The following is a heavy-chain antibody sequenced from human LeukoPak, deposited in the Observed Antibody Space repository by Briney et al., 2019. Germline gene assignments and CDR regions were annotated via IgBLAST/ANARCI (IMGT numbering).Heavy chain of an antibody. D-gene: IGHD3-10*01. J-gene: IGHJ4*02. CDR1: GFPFSNYD. CDR3: ASNNYYGSANYYKVY. Sequence: GGSLRLSCAAAGFPFSNYDKNWVRQAPGKGLEWVSYISTSSTTIYYADSVKGRFTISRDNVKNSLYLQMNSLRAEDTALYYCASNNYYGSANYYKVYWSQGTLVTVSS. CDR2: ISTSSTTI. V-gene: IGHV3-48*03.